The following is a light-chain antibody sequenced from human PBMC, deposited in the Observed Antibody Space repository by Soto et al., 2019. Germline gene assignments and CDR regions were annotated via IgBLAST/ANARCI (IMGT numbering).Light chain of an antibody. J-gene: IGKJ1*01. Sequence: IQMTQSPSTLSASVGARVTITCRASQSVSAWLAWYQQKPGKAPKFLMYDVSTLESGVPLRFSGSGSGTEFTLTINSLQPDDFATYYCQSYRNFSWTFGQGTKVDIK. CDR3: QSYRNFSWT. V-gene: IGKV1-5*01. CDR2: DVS. CDR1: QSVSAW.